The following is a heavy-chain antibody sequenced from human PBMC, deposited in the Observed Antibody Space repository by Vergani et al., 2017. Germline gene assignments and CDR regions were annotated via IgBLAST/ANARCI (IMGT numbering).Heavy chain of an antibody. D-gene: IGHD2-8*01. Sequence: QVQLQQWGAGVVKPSGTLSLTCAVFGESFSSFYWSWIRQPPGKGLEWIGEINNDGHTNYNPSLESRVTVSRDTAKNQFSLNLMSVTAADTAMYYCARSQGVYWYFDLWGPGSLVTVSS. V-gene: IGHV4-34*02. J-gene: IGHJ2*01. CDR2: INNDGHT. CDR3: ARSQGVYWYFDL. CDR1: GESFSSFY.